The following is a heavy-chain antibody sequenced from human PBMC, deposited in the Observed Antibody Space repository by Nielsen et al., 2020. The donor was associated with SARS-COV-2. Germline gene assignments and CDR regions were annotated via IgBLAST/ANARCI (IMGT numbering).Heavy chain of an antibody. CDR3: ARVRPYYFDH. CDR2: IYSSGST. V-gene: IGHV4-61*02. Sequence: SETLSLTCTVSGASIRSGSYYWSWIRQPAGRGLEWIGRIYSSGSTIYNPSLKSRVTISVDTSKNQFSLNLTSVTAADTAVYYCARVRPYYFDHWGQGTLVTVSS. J-gene: IGHJ4*02. CDR1: GASIRSGSYY.